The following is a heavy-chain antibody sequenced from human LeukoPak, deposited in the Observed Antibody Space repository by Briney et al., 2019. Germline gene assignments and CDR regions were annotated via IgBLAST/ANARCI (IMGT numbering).Heavy chain of an antibody. J-gene: IGHJ4*02. CDR1: GGTFSSYA. D-gene: IGHD6-13*01. Sequence: ASVKVSCKASGGTFSSYAISWVRQAPGQGLEWMGGIIPIFGTANYAQKFQGRVTITADESTSTAYMELSSRRSEDTAVYYCARGGYSSSWYYFDYWGQGTLVTVSS. V-gene: IGHV1-69*13. CDR2: IIPIFGTA. CDR3: ARGGYSSSWYYFDY.